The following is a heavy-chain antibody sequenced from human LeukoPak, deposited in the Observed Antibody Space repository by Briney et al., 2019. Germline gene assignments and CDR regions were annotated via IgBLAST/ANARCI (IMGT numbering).Heavy chain of an antibody. Sequence: GGSLRLSCAASGFTFRSYSMNWVRQAPGKGLEWVAVISYDGSNKYYADSVKGRFTISRDNAKNTLYLQMNSLRAEDTAVYYCAKERKTTYYYGSGSKEFDYWGQGTLVTVSS. CDR1: GFTFRSYS. CDR3: AKERKTTYYYGSGSKEFDY. J-gene: IGHJ4*02. V-gene: IGHV3-30*18. CDR2: ISYDGSNK. D-gene: IGHD3-10*01.